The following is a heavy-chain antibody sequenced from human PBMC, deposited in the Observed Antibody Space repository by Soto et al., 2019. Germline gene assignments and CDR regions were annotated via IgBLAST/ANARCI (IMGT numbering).Heavy chain of an antibody. D-gene: IGHD1-20*01. CDR1: GSSMSDYY. Sequence: PSETLSLTCHVSGSSMSDYYWSWIRQSPGKGLEWFGYIYHTGTTNYHPSLKRRVTISVDPSKNQFSLKLSSVTAADTAVYYCARFDNWNLGLFDPWGQGTLVTVSS. V-gene: IGHV4-59*01. J-gene: IGHJ5*02. CDR3: ARFDNWNLGLFDP. CDR2: IYHTGTT.